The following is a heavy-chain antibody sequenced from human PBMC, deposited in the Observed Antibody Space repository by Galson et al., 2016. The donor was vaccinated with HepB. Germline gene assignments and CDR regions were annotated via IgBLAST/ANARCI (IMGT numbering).Heavy chain of an antibody. CDR2: INPHSGDT. CDR1: GYSFTGYY. CDR3: ARETRYSSGQTAFDI. V-gene: IGHV1-2*04. Sequence: SVKVSCKASGYSFTGYYVYWMRQAPGQGLECMGWINPHSGDTNYAPKFQGWVTMIRDTSISTAYLQLTRLKSDDTAVYYCARETRYSSGQTAFDIWGQGTMVTVSS. D-gene: IGHD6-19*01. J-gene: IGHJ3*02.